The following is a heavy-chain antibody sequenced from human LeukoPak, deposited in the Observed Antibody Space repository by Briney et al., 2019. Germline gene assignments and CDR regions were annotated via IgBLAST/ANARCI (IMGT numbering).Heavy chain of an antibody. CDR3: AGTRETDQYYYDSSGSPLYNWFDP. Sequence: SETPSLTCTVSGGSISSSSYYWGWIRQPPGKGLEWIGSIYYSGSTYYNPSLKSRVTISVDTSKNQFSLKLSSETAADTAVYYCAGTRETDQYYYDSSGSPLYNWFDPWGQGTLVTVSS. V-gene: IGHV4-39*07. D-gene: IGHD3-22*01. CDR2: IYYSGST. CDR1: GGSISSSSYY. J-gene: IGHJ5*02.